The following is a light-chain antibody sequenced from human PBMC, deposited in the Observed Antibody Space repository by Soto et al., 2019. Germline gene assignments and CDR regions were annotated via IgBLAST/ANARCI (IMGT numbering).Light chain of an antibody. J-gene: IGLJ2*01. CDR3: CSYASSRSLV. CDR1: SSDVGSYNL. Sequence: QSALTQPASVSGSPGQSITISCTGTSSDVGSYNLVSWYQQHPGKAPKLMIYEGSKRPSGVSNRFSGSESGNTASLTISGLQAEDEADYYCCSYASSRSLVFGGGTKLTVL. V-gene: IGLV2-23*01. CDR2: EGS.